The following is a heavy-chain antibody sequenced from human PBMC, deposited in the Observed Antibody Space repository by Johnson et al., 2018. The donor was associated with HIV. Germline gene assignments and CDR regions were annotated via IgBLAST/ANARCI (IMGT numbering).Heavy chain of an antibody. J-gene: IGHJ3*02. D-gene: IGHD6-13*01. CDR3: AREGEGYSSSWYDAFDI. Sequence: QVQLVESGGGVVRPGGSLRLSCAASGFAFSNYGMHWVRQAPGKGLEWVAVISFDGSHKYYTDSVRGRFTISRDNSKNTLYLQMNSLRAEDTAGYYCAREGEGYSSSWYDAFDIWGQGTMVTVSS. CDR1: GFAFSNYG. V-gene: IGHV3-30*03. CDR2: ISFDGSHK.